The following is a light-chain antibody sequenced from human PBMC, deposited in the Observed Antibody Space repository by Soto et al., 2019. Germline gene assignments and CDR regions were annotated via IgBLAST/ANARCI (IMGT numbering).Light chain of an antibody. J-gene: IGKJ1*01. CDR1: QSIRSW. Sequence: DIQMTQSPSTLSASVGDRVTITCRASQSIRSWLAWYQQKPGKAPKVLIYDASSLESGVPSRFSGSGSGTEFTLTISSLQPDDFATYYCQHNNGCSWTFGQGTKVDIK. CDR3: QHNNGCSWT. V-gene: IGKV1-5*01. CDR2: DAS.